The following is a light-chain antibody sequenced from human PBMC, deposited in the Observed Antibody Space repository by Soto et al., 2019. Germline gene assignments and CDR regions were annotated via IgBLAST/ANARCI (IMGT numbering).Light chain of an antibody. Sequence: QSALTQPASVSGSPGQSSTISCTGTRSDVGGYNYVSWYQQHPGKAPKLMIYEVSNRPSGVSHRFSGSKSGNTASLTISGLQAEDEVDYYCSSYTSSSTLDVVFGGGTKLTVL. V-gene: IGLV2-14*01. CDR3: SSYTSSSTLDVV. J-gene: IGLJ2*01. CDR1: RSDVGGYNY. CDR2: EVS.